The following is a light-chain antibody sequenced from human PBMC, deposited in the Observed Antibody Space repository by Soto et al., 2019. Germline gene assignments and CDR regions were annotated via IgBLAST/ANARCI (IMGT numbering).Light chain of an antibody. CDR2: DAS. CDR3: QQRATWPLT. V-gene: IGKV3-11*01. Sequence: EIVLTQSPATLSLSPGERATLSCRASQSVSSYLAWYQQKPGQAPRLLIYDASNRATGIPARFGGSGSGTDVTLTISSLEPEDFAVYYCQQRATWPLTFGGGTKVGIK. CDR1: QSVSSY. J-gene: IGKJ4*01.